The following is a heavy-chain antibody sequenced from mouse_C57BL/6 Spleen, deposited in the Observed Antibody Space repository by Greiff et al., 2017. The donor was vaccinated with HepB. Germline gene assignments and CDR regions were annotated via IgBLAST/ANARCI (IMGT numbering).Heavy chain of an antibody. J-gene: IGHJ2*01. CDR3: TGGGRGDY. V-gene: IGHV14-4*01. CDR1: GFNIKDDY. CDR2: IDPENGDT. Sequence: EVQRVESGAELVRPGASVKLSCTASGFNIKDDYMHWVKQRPEQGLEWIGWIDPENGDTEYASKFQGKATITADTSSNTAYLQLSSLTSEDTAVYYCTGGGRGDYWGQGTTLTVSS.